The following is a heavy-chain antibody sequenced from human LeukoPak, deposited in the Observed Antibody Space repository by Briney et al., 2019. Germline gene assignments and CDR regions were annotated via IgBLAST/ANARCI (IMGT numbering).Heavy chain of an antibody. Sequence: SETLSLTCTVSGGSISSSSYYWGWIRQPPGKGLEWIGSIYYSGSTYYNPSLKSRVTISVDTSKNQFSLKLSSVTAADTAVYYCARQGTTGTTYGAFDIWGQGTMVTVSS. CDR2: IYYSGST. CDR1: GGSISSSSYY. D-gene: IGHD1-1*01. V-gene: IGHV4-39*01. CDR3: ARQGTTGTTYGAFDI. J-gene: IGHJ3*02.